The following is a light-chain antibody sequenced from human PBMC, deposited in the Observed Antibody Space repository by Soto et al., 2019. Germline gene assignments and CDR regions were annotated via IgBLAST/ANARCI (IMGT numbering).Light chain of an antibody. J-gene: IGKJ3*01. CDR1: QGISSW. V-gene: IGKV1-12*01. Sequence: DIQMTQSPSSVSASVGDRVTISCRASQGISSWLAWYQQKPGKAPKLLIYGSSSLQSRVPSRFSGSGSETEFTITISSLQPEDCATYYRQQANSFPFTFGPGTKVHI. CDR2: GSS. CDR3: QQANSFPFT.